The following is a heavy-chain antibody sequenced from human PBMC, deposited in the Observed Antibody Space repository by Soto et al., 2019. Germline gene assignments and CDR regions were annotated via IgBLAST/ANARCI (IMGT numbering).Heavy chain of an antibody. V-gene: IGHV1-18*04. CDR2: ISAYNGNT. D-gene: IGHD3-3*01. J-gene: IGHJ4*02. CDR1: GYTFTSYG. CDR3: ASGPYDFWSGYYLTFGY. Sequence: GASVKVSCKASGYTFTSYGISWVRQAPGQGLEWMGWISAYNGNTNYAQKLQGRVTMTTDTSTSTAYMELRSLRSDDTAVYYCASGPYDFWSGYYLTFGYWGQGTLVTVSS.